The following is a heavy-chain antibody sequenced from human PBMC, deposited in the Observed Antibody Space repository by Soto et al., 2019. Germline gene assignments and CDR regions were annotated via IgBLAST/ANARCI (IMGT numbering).Heavy chain of an antibody. D-gene: IGHD1-20*01. J-gene: IGHJ2*01. CDR1: GFTFSSYS. CDR3: ARDHGIPGRYFDL. Sequence: GGSLRLSCAASGFTFSSYSMNWVRQAPGKGLEWVSSISSSSSYIYYADSVKGRFTISRDNAKNSLYLQMNSLRAEDTAVYYCARDHGIPGRYFDLWGRGTLVTVSS. CDR2: ISSSSSYI. V-gene: IGHV3-21*01.